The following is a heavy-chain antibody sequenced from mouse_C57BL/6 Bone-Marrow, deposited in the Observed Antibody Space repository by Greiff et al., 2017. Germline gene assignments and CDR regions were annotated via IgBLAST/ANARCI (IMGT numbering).Heavy chain of an antibody. CDR1: GYTFTSYW. J-gene: IGHJ3*01. D-gene: IGHD1-1*01. CDR3: ARGGVYYGFAY. V-gene: IGHV1-69*01. CDR2: LDPSDSYT. Sequence: QVQLQQPGAELVMPGASVKLSCKASGYTFTSYWMHWVKQRPGQGLEWIGELDPSDSYTNYNQKFKGKSTLTVDKSSSTAYMQLSSLTSEDSAVYYCARGGVYYGFAYWGQGTLVTVSA.